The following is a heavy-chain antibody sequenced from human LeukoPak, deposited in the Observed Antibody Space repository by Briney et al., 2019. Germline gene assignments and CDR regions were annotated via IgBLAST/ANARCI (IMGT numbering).Heavy chain of an antibody. CDR2: IYYSGSA. Sequence: KPSETLSLTRTVSGGSISSYYWSWIRQPPGKGLEWIGFIYYSGSANYNPSLRSRVTISVDTSKNQFSLKLTSVTAADTAVYYCARGGGSGWYVDYWGQGTLVTVSS. V-gene: IGHV4-59*01. CDR1: GGSISSYY. J-gene: IGHJ4*02. CDR3: ARGGGSGWYVDY. D-gene: IGHD6-19*01.